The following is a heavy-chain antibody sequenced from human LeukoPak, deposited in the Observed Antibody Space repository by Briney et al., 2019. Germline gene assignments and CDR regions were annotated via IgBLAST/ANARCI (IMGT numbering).Heavy chain of an antibody. Sequence: GGSLRLSCAASGFTFNNYWMSWVRQAPGKGLEWVANIKQDGSGKYYVDSVKGRFTISRDNAKNSLYLQMNSLRAEDTAVYYCARGFGSSWSYFDYWGQGTLVTVSS. J-gene: IGHJ4*02. CDR1: GFTFNNYW. CDR2: IKQDGSGK. D-gene: IGHD6-13*01. V-gene: IGHV3-7*01. CDR3: ARGFGSSWSYFDY.